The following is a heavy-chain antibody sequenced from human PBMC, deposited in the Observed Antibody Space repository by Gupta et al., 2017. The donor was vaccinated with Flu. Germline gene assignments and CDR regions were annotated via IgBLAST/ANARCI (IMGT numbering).Heavy chain of an antibody. Sequence: EVQLVESGGGLVQPGGSLRLSCAASGFIFSSYWMSWVRQAPGKGLEWVANIKQDGSEKYYVDSVKGRFTISRDNAKNSLYLQMNSLRAEDTAVYYCARDVTDRIYYFDYWGQGTLVTVSS. V-gene: IGHV3-7*01. CDR1: GFIFSSYW. CDR2: IKQDGSEK. CDR3: ARDVTDRIYYFDY. J-gene: IGHJ4*02.